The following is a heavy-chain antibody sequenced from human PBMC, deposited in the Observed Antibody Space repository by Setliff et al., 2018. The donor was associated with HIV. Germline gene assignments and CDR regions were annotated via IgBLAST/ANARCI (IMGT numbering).Heavy chain of an antibody. D-gene: IGHD3-10*01. CDR2: INEDGSEK. CDR3: ALLWPFDY. J-gene: IGHJ4*02. CDR1: GFTFSSSW. V-gene: IGHV3-7*03. Sequence: GGSLRLSCAASGFTFSSSWMSWVRQAPGKGLEWVANINEDGSEKYYMDSVKGRFTISRDNAENSLFLQMNSLRAEDTAIYYCALLWPFDYWGQGALVTAPQ.